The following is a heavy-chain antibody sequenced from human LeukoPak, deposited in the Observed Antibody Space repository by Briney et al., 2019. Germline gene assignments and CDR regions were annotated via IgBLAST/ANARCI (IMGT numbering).Heavy chain of an antibody. V-gene: IGHV3-53*01. CDR3: ARDAKKRGYSGCDLDY. CDR2: IYSGGST. J-gene: IGHJ4*02. D-gene: IGHD5-12*01. CDR1: GFTVSSSY. Sequence: GGSLRLSCAASGFTVSSSYMSWVRQAPGKGLEWVSVIYSGGSTYYADSVKGRFTISRDNSKNTLYLQMNSLRAEDTAVYYCARDAKKRGYSGCDLDYWGQGTLVTVSS.